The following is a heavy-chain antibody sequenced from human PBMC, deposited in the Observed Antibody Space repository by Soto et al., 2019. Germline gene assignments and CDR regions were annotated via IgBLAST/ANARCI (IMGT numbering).Heavy chain of an antibody. D-gene: IGHD3-3*01. CDR3: ARWWSGSRQGFDP. CDR2: IYYRGST. J-gene: IGHJ5*02. CDR1: GGSISSGDYY. V-gene: IGHV4-31*03. Sequence: QVQLQESGPGLVKPSQTLSLTCTVSGGSISSGDYYWSWIRQHPGKGLEWIGYIYYRGSTDYNPSLNSRVTISVGTSKNQCSLKLSSVTAADTAVYYCARWWSGSRQGFDPWGQGTLVTVSS.